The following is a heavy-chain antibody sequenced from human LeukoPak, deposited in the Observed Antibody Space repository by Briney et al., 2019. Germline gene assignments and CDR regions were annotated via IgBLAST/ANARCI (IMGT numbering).Heavy chain of an antibody. V-gene: IGHV3-7*01. CDR3: ARDVGDL. CDR2: INQGGSEK. CDR1: GFTFSTYW. D-gene: IGHD2-21*02. J-gene: IGHJ4*02. Sequence: GGSLRLSCAPSGFTFSTYWMGWVRQAPGKGLEWLANINQGGSEKYYVDPVKGRFTISRDNAKNSLFLQMNCLRAEDTAVYYCARDVGDLWGQGTLVTVSS.